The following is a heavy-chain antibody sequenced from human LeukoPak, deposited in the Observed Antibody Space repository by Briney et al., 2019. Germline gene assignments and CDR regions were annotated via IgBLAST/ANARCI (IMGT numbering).Heavy chain of an antibody. CDR3: ARSKGSSSSHYSGFDY. CDR1: GFTVSSNY. V-gene: IGHV3-66*01. Sequence: PGGSLRLSCAASGFTVSSNYMNWVRQAPGKGLEWVSMIYPNGNTSYTDSVKGRFTISRDNSKNTLDLQMSSLRAEDTAVYYCARSKGSSSSHYSGFDYWGQGTLVTVSS. CDR2: IYPNGNT. D-gene: IGHD6-6*01. J-gene: IGHJ4*02.